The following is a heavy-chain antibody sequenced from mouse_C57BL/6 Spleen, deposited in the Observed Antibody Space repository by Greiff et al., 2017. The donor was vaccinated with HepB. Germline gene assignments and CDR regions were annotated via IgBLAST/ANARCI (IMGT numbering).Heavy chain of an antibody. D-gene: IGHD1-1*01. CDR3: ARMGITTVVAREYFDV. CDR2: IYPRSGNT. V-gene: IGHV1-81*01. J-gene: IGHJ1*03. Sequence: QVHVKQSGAELARPGASVKLSCKASGYTFTSYGISWVKQRTGQGLEWIGEIYPRSGNTYYNEKFKGKATLTADKSSSTAYMELRSLTSEDSAVYFCARMGITTVVAREYFDVWGTGTTVTVSS. CDR1: GYTFTSYG.